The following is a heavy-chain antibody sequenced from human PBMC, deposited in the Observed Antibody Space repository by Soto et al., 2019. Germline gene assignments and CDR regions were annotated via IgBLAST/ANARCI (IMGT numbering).Heavy chain of an antibody. Sequence: SETLSLTCTVPGGSISSYYWSWIRQPAGKGLEWIGRIYTSGSTNYNPSLKSRVTMSVDTSKNQFSLKLSSVTAADTAVYYCARDRYGEPHNWFDPWGQGTLVTVSS. J-gene: IGHJ5*02. V-gene: IGHV4-4*07. CDR2: IYTSGST. CDR3: ARDRYGEPHNWFDP. CDR1: GGSISSYY. D-gene: IGHD4-17*01.